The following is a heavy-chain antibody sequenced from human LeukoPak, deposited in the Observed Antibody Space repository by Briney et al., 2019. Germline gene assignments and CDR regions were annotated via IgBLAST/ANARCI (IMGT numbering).Heavy chain of an antibody. D-gene: IGHD2-2*01. CDR2: IIPIFGTA. V-gene: IGHV1-69*05. CDR3: ASRSSSTSNGYYYYGMDV. Sequence: GASVKVSCKASGGTFSSYAISWVRQAPGQGLEWVGGIIPIFGTANYAQKFQGRVTITTDESTSTAYMELSSLRSEDTAVYYCASRSSSTSNGYYYYGMDVWGQGTTVTVSS. J-gene: IGHJ6*02. CDR1: GGTFSSYA.